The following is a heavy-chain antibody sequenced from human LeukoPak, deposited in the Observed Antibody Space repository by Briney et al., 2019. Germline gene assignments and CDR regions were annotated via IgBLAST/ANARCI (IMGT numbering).Heavy chain of an antibody. Sequence: GGSLRLSCAASGFTFSTYWMSWVRQAPGKGLEWVSVIYSGGSTYYADSVKGRFTISRDNSKNTLYLQMNSLRAEDTAVYYCARRHDYWGQGTLVTVSS. CDR3: ARRHDY. CDR1: GFTFSTYW. CDR2: IYSGGST. J-gene: IGHJ4*02. V-gene: IGHV3-66*01.